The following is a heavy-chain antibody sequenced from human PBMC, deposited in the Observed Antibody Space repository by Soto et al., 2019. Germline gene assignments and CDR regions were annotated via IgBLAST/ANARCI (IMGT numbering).Heavy chain of an antibody. CDR3: ARDSGYSYGFVPLDY. D-gene: IGHD5-18*01. CDR2: ISSSSSTI. J-gene: IGHJ4*02. CDR1: GFTFSGYS. V-gene: IGHV3-48*02. Sequence: GGSLRLSCAASGFTFSGYSMNWVRQAPGKGLEWVSYISSSSSTIYYADSVKGRFTISRDNAKNSLYLQMNSLRDEDTAVYYCARDSGYSYGFVPLDYWGQGTLVTVSS.